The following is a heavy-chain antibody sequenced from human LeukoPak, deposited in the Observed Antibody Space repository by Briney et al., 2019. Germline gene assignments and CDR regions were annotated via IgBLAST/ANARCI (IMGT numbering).Heavy chain of an antibody. J-gene: IGHJ1*01. D-gene: IGHD3-22*01. V-gene: IGHV4-39*01. Sequence: SETLSLTCSVSGDSVSRSDPYWDWIRQPPGKGLQWIGTIYYSGRTYYSPSLKSRVTMSVDTSNNQFSLNLRSVTAADTAVYYCARRRYYDGSGYLEWGQGTLLSVSS. CDR3: ARRRYYDGSGYLE. CDR2: IYYSGRT. CDR1: GDSVSRSDPY.